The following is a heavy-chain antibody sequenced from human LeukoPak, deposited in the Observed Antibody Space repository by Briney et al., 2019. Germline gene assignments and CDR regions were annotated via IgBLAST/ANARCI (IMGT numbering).Heavy chain of an antibody. V-gene: IGHV4-59*01. CDR1: DGSISSYY. CDR3: ARAPSGWDAFDI. Sequence: PSETLSLTCTVSDGSISSYYWSWIRQPPGKGLEWIGYIYYGGSTNYNPSLKSRVTMSVDTSKTQFSLKLSSVTAADTAVYYCARAPSGWDAFDIWGQGTMVTVSS. CDR2: IYYGGST. J-gene: IGHJ3*02. D-gene: IGHD6-19*01.